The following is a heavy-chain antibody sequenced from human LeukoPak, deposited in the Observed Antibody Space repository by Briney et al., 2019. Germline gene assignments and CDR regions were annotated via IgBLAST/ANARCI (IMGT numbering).Heavy chain of an antibody. CDR1: GDSVSSGNYY. V-gene: IGHV4-61*01. D-gene: IGHD3-22*01. CDR3: AWGHDDRSGSFAY. CDR2: MSPSGTT. Sequence: PSETLSLTCTVSGDSVSSGNYYLTWLRQPPGKGLDWITYMSPSGTTKYNPSLKSRVTTSVDTSRTQFSLRLSSVTAADTAMYYCAWGHDDRSGSFAYWGQGTLVTVSS. J-gene: IGHJ4*02.